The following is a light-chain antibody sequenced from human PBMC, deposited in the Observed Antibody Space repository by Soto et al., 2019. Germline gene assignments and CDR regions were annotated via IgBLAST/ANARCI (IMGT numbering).Light chain of an antibody. V-gene: IGKV1-12*02. CDR3: QRTNSFPSWT. J-gene: IGKJ1*01. CDR1: QGIGSW. CDR2: GAS. Sequence: DIQMTQSPSSVSASVGDRVTITCRASQGIGSWLAWYQQEPGKPPKLLIHGASTLQTGVPSRFSGSGYGTDFTLTISSLQPEDSATYYGQRTNSFPSWTFGQGTRLEIK.